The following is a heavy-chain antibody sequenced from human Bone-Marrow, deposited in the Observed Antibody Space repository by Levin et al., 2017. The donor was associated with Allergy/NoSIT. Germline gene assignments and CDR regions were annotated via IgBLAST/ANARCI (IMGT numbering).Heavy chain of an antibody. CDR2: LNWNGAAA. D-gene: IGHD1-1*01. Sequence: LPGGSLRLSCIASGFTFDDYGVAWVRQVPRKGLEWVSGLNWNGAAAGYADSVKGRFSISRDNAKKSVFLQMSSLRAEDTALYYCARRAAATVDWYFDLWGRGTLVTVSS. CDR1: GFTFDDYG. J-gene: IGHJ2*01. V-gene: IGHV3-20*04. CDR3: ARRAAATVDWYFDL.